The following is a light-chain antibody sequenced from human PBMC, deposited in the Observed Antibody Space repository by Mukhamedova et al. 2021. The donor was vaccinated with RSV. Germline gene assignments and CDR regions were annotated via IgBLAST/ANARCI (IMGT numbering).Light chain of an antibody. V-gene: IGKV3-20*01. J-gene: IGKJ2*01. Sequence: LSCRASQSVSSNYLAWYQRKPGQAPRLLIYDASSRATGIPDRFGGSGSGTDFTLTISRLEPEDFAVYYCQQYGSSPYTFGHGTKL. CDR3: QQYGSSPYT. CDR2: DAS. CDR1: QSVSSNY.